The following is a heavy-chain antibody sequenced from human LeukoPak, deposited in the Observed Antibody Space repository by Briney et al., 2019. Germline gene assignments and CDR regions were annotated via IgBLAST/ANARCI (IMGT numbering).Heavy chain of an antibody. CDR2: IYTTGST. J-gene: IGHJ4*02. Sequence: SETLSLTCTVSGGSISSYYWSWIRQPAGKGLEWIGRIYTTGSTNYNPSLKSRVSISLDTSKNQLSLKLSSVTAADTALYYCARTTTTGTTPFDYWGQGALVAVSS. D-gene: IGHD1-1*01. CDR1: GGSISSYY. CDR3: ARTTTTGTTPFDY. V-gene: IGHV4-4*07.